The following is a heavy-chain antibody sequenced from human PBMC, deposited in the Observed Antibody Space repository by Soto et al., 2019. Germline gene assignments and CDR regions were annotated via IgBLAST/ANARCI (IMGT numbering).Heavy chain of an antibody. CDR2: IYYSGST. J-gene: IGHJ4*02. CDR3: ASRCGYYFDY. Sequence: QVQLQESGPGLVKPSETLSLTCTVSGGSISSYYWSWIRQPPGKGLEWIGYIYYSGSTNYNPSLXGXAXIXFDTSKNQCSLKLSSMTAADTAVDYCASRCGYYFDYWGQGTLVTVSS. V-gene: IGHV4-59*08. CDR1: GGSISSYY.